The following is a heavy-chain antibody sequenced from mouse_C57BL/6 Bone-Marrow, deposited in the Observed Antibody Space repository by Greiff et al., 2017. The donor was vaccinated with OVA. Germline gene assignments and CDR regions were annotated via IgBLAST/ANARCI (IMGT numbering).Heavy chain of an antibody. CDR3: TRHWDYFDY. CDR1: GYTFTDYE. J-gene: IGHJ2*01. CDR2: IDPETGGT. D-gene: IGHD4-1*01. V-gene: IGHV1-15*01. Sequence: VKLQQSGAELVRPGASATLSCTASGYTFTDYEMHWVKQTPVHGLEWIGAIDPETGGTAYNQKFKGKAILTADKSSSTAYRELRSLTSEDSAVYYCTRHWDYFDYWGQGTTLTVSS.